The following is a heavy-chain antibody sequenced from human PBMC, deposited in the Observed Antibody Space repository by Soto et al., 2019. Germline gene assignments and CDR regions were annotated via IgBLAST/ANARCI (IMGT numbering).Heavy chain of an antibody. D-gene: IGHD5-12*01. CDR1: GGSLSGYY. J-gene: IGHJ4*02. CDR3: ARGQEGVVATH. CDR2: VKDGGHT. V-gene: IGHV4-34*01. Sequence: QVQLQQWGAGLLKPSETLSLNCAVTGGSLSGYYWSWIRQPPGKGLEWIGEVKDGGHTNYSPSLRGRVTISSXTSNNQFSLRLNSVTAADTGVYYCARGQEGVVATHWDQGSLVTVSS.